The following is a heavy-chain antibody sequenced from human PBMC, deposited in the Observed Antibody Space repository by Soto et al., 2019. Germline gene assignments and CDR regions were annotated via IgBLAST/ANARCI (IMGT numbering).Heavy chain of an antibody. CDR1: GFTFSSYA. D-gene: IGHD6-19*01. J-gene: IGHJ4*02. CDR2: ISGSGGST. Sequence: EVQLLESGGGLVQPGGSLRLSCAASGFTFSSYAMSWVRQAPGKGLEWVAAISGSGGSTYYADSVKGRFTISRDNSKNTLYLQMNSLRAEDTAVYYCAKLGSSGLYYFDYWGQGTLVTVSS. V-gene: IGHV3-23*01. CDR3: AKLGSSGLYYFDY.